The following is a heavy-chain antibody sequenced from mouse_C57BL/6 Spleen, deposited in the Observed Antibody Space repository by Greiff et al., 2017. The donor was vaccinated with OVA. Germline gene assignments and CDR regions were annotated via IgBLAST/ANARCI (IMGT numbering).Heavy chain of an antibody. Sequence: QVQLQQPGAELVMPGASVKLSCKASGYTFTSYWMHWVKQRPGQGLEWIGEIDPSDSYTNYNQKFKGKSTLTVDKSSSTAYMQLSSLTSEDSAVYYGARGGGYGNYVDYWGQGTTLTVSS. CDR1: GYTFTSYW. CDR3: ARGGGYGNYVDY. J-gene: IGHJ2*01. D-gene: IGHD2-10*02. CDR2: IDPSDSYT. V-gene: IGHV1-69*01.